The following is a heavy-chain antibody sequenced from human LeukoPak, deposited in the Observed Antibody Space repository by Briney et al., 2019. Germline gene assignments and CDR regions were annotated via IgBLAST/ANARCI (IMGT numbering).Heavy chain of an antibody. Sequence: XSLRLSCSASGLVFTIYTMYWVRQAPGKGPEYVSTISGSGNGISIYYADSVKGRFTISRDDSKSVLYLQMNGLRSEDTAVYYCVKDFGRIRGTPDSWGQGTLVTVSS. CDR2: ISGSGNGISI. V-gene: IGHV3-64D*06. J-gene: IGHJ4*02. D-gene: IGHD1-26*01. CDR1: GLVFTIYT. CDR3: VKDFGRIRGTPDS.